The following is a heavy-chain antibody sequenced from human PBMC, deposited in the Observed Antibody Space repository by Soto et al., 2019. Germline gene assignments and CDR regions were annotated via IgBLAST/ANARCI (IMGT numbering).Heavy chain of an antibody. V-gene: IGHV4-34*01. Sequence: QVQLQQSGAGLLKPSETLSLTCDVYGGSFSGYIWTWIRQTPGKGLQWTGQINHSGSANYNPSLKSRVTISVHTSNSQFSLELSSVTAANTAVYYCARGLISGSHYSGGWYYFDSWGQGTQVTVSS. CDR1: GGSFSGYI. CDR3: ARGLISGSHYSGGWYYFDS. J-gene: IGHJ4*02. CDR2: INHSGSA. D-gene: IGHD1-26*01.